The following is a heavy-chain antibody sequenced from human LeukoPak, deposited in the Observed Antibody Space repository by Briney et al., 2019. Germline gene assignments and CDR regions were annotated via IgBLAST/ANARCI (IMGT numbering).Heavy chain of an antibody. J-gene: IGHJ6*02. CDR3: ASTHCASPSCYSYYYSGLGV. CDR2: IYNTGSA. V-gene: IGHV4-31*11. Sequence: SETLSLTCAVSGGSISSGTHYWNWIRQHPGQGLEWIGHIYNTGSAYYNPSLMSRVSISIDTSENQFSLKLSSVTAADTAVYYCASTHCASPSCYSYYYSGLGVWGQGTTVIVSS. CDR1: GGSISSGTHY. D-gene: IGHD2-2*01.